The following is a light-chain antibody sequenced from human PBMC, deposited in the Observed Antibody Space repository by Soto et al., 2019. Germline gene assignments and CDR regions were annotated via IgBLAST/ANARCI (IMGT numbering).Light chain of an antibody. J-gene: IGKJ1*01. V-gene: IGKV1-5*01. CDR3: QQYNSYSWT. CDR1: QSISSW. CDR2: DAS. Sequence: DIQMTQSPSTLSASVGDRVTITCRASQSISSWLAWYQQKPGKAPKLLIYDASSLESGVPSRFSGSGSGTEFTLNISSLQPDDFATYYCQQYNSYSWTFGQGTKWIS.